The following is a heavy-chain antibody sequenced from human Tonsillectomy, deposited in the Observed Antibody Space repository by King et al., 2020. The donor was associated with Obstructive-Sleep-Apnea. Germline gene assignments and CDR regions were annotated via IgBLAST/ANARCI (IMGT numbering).Heavy chain of an antibody. V-gene: IGHV1-18*04. CDR1: GYTFTSYG. D-gene: IGHD3-22*01. Sequence: VQLVESGAEVKKPGASVKVSCKASGYTFTSYGISWVRQAPGQGLEWMGWISAYNGNTNYAQKFQGRVTMTTDTSTSTAYMELRSLRSDDTAVYYCARDYFDSSGYYPQPSDYWGQGTLVTVSS. CDR3: ARDYFDSSGYYPQPSDY. CDR2: ISAYNGNT. J-gene: IGHJ4*02.